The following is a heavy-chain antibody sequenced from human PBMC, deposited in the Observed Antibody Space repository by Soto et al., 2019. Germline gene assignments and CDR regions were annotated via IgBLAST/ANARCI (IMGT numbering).Heavy chain of an antibody. CDR3: ARDCSGGSCYNDY. V-gene: IGHV1-18*01. J-gene: IGHJ4*02. CDR1: GFTFTSSA. D-gene: IGHD2-15*01. Sequence: ASVKVSCKASGFTFTSSAMQWVRQARGQRLEWMGWISAGSGNTNYAQKLQDRVTMTTDTSTSTAYMELRSLRSDDTAVYYCARDCSGGSCYNDYWGQGTLVTVSS. CDR2: ISAGSGNT.